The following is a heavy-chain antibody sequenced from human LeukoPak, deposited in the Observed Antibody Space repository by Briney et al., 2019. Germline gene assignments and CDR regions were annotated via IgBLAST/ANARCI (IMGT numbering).Heavy chain of an antibody. D-gene: IGHD3-10*01. V-gene: IGHV1-69*04. CDR2: IIPILGIE. Sequence: SVKVSCKASGGTFSSYTISWVRQAPGQGLEWMGRIIPILGIENYAQKFQGRVTITADKSTITAYMELSSLRSEDTAVYYCARDSSFYGSGTNYWGQGTLVTVSS. CDR1: GGTFSSYT. CDR3: ARDSSFYGSGTNY. J-gene: IGHJ4*02.